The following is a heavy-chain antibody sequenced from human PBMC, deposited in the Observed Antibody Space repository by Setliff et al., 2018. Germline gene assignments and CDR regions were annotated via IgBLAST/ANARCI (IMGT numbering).Heavy chain of an antibody. J-gene: IGHJ4*02. Sequence: PSETLSLTCTVSGGSISSSSHYWGWIRQPPGKGLEWIGSIYYTGSTYYNPSLKGRVTLSVDTTKNQFSLKLTSMTAADTAVYFCARHLLVQGTYHFDYWGQGSPVTVSS. V-gene: IGHV4-39*01. D-gene: IGHD3-10*01. CDR3: ARHLLVQGTYHFDY. CDR2: IYYTGST. CDR1: GGSISSSSHY.